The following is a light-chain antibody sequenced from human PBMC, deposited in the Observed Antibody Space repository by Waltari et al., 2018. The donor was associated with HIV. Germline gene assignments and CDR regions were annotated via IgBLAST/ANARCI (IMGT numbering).Light chain of an antibody. CDR2: GNS. Sequence: QSVLTQPPSVSGASGQRVTISCTGSSSNIGAGYDVHWYQHLPGTAPKLLIYGNSNRPSGVPDRFSGSKSGTSASLAITGLQAEDESDYYCQSYDSSLSVVVFGGGTKLTVL. CDR1: SSNIGAGYD. CDR3: QSYDSSLSVVV. V-gene: IGLV1-40*01. J-gene: IGLJ2*01.